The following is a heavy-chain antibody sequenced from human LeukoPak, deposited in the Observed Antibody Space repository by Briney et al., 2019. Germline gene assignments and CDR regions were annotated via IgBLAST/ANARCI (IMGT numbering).Heavy chain of an antibody. CDR3: ARAGYYDSSGYYYAAGFDY. CDR2: MNPNSGNT. V-gene: IGHV1-8*01. CDR1: GYTFTSYD. J-gene: IGHJ4*02. Sequence: ASLKVSCKASGYTFTSYDINWVRQATGQGLEWMGWMNPNSGNTGYAQKFQGRVTMTRNTSISTAYMELSSLRSEDTAVYYCARAGYYDSSGYYYAAGFDYWGQGTLVTVSS. D-gene: IGHD3-22*01.